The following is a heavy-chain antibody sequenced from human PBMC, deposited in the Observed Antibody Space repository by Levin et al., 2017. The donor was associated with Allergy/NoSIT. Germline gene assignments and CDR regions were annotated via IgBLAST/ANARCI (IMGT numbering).Heavy chain of an antibody. CDR1: GYIFTDYF. V-gene: IGHV1-2*02. CDR2: IKPHNGDT. Sequence: PGESLKISCRPSGYIFTDYFIHWVRQAPGQGLEWMGWIKPHNGDTHSAQTFKGRVTMTRDTSISTAYMELSSLRSDDTAVYYCARGSMVRGVSYYFYGMDVWGQGTTVTVSS. CDR3: ARGSMVRGVSYYFYGMDV. D-gene: IGHD3-10*01. J-gene: IGHJ6*02.